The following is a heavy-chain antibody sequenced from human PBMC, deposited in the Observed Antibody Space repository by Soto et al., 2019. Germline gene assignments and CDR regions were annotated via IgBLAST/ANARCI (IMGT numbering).Heavy chain of an antibody. CDR1: GGTFSSYA. V-gene: IGHV1-69*13. D-gene: IGHD2-2*01. CDR3: ARGDCSSTSCYLNWFDP. CDR2: IIPIFGTA. Sequence: SVKVSGKASGGTFSSYAISWVRQAPGQGLEWMGGIIPIFGTANYAQKSQGRVTITADESTSTAYMEPSSLRSEDTAVYYCARGDCSSTSCYLNWFDPWGQGTLVTVSS. J-gene: IGHJ5*02.